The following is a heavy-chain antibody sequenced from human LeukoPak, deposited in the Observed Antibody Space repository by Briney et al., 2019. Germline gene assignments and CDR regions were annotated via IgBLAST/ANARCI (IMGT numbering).Heavy chain of an antibody. J-gene: IGHJ4*02. CDR3: ARSGLTPVLYLD. CDR1: GGSFSSYY. V-gene: IGHV4-34*01. D-gene: IGHD4-23*01. Sequence: PSETLSLTCGVSGGSFSSYYWSWIRQPPGKGLEWIGEINRSGSTNYNPSLESRVTISVDTSKNQFSLKLNSVTAADTAVYYCARSGLTPVLYLDWGQGTLVTVSS. CDR2: INRSGST.